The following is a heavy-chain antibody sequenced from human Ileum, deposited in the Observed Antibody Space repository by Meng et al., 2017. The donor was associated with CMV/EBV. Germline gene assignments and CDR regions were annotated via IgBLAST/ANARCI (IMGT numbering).Heavy chain of an antibody. D-gene: IGHD4-11*01. CDR1: GFTVSSNY. J-gene: IGHJ4*02. CDR2: IYSGGST. Sequence: GESLKISCAASGFTVSSNYMSWVRQAPGKGLEWVSVIYSGGSTYYADSVKGRFTVSRDNSKNALYLQMNSLRVEDTSVYYCAKHDYNNFIDYWGQGALVTVSS. CDR3: AKHDYNNFIDY. V-gene: IGHV3-53*05.